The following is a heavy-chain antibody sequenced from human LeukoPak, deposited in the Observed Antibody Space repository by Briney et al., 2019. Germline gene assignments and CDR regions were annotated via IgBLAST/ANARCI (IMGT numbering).Heavy chain of an antibody. CDR2: VNHSGYT. Sequence: PSETLPLTCGVSGTSFTSYYWSWIRQTPGKGLEWIGEVNHSGYTNMNPSLKSRVTISVDTSKNQFSLMMTSVTAADTAVYFCARMTTGHDYWGQGILVTVSS. D-gene: IGHD4-17*01. CDR3: ARMTTGHDY. V-gene: IGHV4-34*01. CDR1: GTSFTSYY. J-gene: IGHJ4*02.